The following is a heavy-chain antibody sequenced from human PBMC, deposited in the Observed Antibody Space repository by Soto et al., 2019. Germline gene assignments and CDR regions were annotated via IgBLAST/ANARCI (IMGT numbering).Heavy chain of an antibody. J-gene: IGHJ4*02. D-gene: IGHD3-9*01. CDR2: IHREGTNK. CDR3: AKDPSTGSADF. Sequence: WGSLRLSCAASGLTFSGHWMTWVRQAPGKWLEWVSTIHREGTNKHYVDSVKGRFTISRDNSKDTLYLEMNSLRAEDTAIYFCAKDPSTGSADFWGQGTLLTVS. V-gene: IGHV3-23*01. CDR1: GLTFSGHW.